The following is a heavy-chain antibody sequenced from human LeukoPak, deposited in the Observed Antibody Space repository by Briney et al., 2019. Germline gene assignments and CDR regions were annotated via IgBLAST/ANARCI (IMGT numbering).Heavy chain of an antibody. J-gene: IGHJ5*02. CDR1: GGSISSGDYY. Sequence: PSETLSLTCTVSGGSISSGDYYWSWIRQPPGKGLEWIGYIYYSGSTNYNPSLKSRVTMSVDTSKNQFSLKLSSVTAADTAVYYCARVVPAAIAPFDPWGQGTLVTVSS. CDR3: ARVVPAAIAPFDP. CDR2: IYYSGST. V-gene: IGHV4-61*08. D-gene: IGHD2-2*01.